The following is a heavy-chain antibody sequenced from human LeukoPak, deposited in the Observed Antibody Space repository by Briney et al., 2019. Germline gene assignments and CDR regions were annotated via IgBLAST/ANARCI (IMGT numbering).Heavy chain of an antibody. CDR2: INHSGST. CDR3: ARGFGDRFDY. D-gene: IGHD4-17*01. V-gene: IGHV4-34*01. J-gene: IGHJ4*02. Sequence: SETLSLTCAVYGGSFSGYYWSWIRQPPGKGLEWIGEINHSGSTNYNPSLKSRVTISVDTSKNQFSLKLSSVTAADTAVYYCARGFGDRFDYWGQGTLVIVSS. CDR1: GGSFSGYY.